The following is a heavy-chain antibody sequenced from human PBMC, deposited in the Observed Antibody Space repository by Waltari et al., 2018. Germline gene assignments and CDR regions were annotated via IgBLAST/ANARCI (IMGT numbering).Heavy chain of an antibody. V-gene: IGHV4-38-2*01. CDR2: IYHSGST. CDR1: GYSLSSGYY. D-gene: IGHD6-13*01. CDR3: ARHGGQQLVGWFAP. Sequence: QVQLQESGPGLVKPSETLSRTCAVSGYSLSSGYYWGWIRQPPGKGLEWIGSIYHSGSTYYNPSLKCTVTISVDTYKNTFSLKLSSVTAADTAVYYCARHGGQQLVGWFAPWGQGTLVTVSS. J-gene: IGHJ5*02.